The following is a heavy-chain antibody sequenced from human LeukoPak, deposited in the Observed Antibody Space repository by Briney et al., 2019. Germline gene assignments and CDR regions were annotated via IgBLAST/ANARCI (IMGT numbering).Heavy chain of an antibody. D-gene: IGHD3-3*01. Sequence: GGSLRLSCAASGFTFSSYWMSWVRQAPGKGLEWVANIKQDRSEKYYVDSVKGRFTISRDNAKNSLYLQMNSLRAEDTAVYYCAREDDSGSDYYYYMDVWGKGTTVTVSS. CDR1: GFTFSSYW. V-gene: IGHV3-7*01. CDR3: AREDDSGSDYYYYMDV. CDR2: IKQDRSEK. J-gene: IGHJ6*03.